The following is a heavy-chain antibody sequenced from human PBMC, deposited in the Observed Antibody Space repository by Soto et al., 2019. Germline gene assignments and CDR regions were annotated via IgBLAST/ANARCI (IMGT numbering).Heavy chain of an antibody. CDR1: GFTFDDYA. CDR3: AKCGGNMEVPADKGHYYYRMDV. D-gene: IGHD2-2*01. J-gene: IGHJ6*02. Sequence: GGSLRLSCAASGFTFDDYAMHWGRQAPGKGLEWVSGISWNSGSIGYAESGKGRFTISRDNAKNSLYLHMNRLRAEDTALYYCAKCGGNMEVPADKGHYYYRMDVGGQGTTVTVSS. CDR2: ISWNSGSI. V-gene: IGHV3-9*01.